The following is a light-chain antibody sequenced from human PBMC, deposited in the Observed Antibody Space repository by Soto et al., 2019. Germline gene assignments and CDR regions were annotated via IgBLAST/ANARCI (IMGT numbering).Light chain of an antibody. CDR2: GAF. V-gene: IGKV3-15*01. J-gene: IGKJ4*01. CDR3: QQYNNWPLT. CDR1: QSVSSD. Sequence: ERVMTQAPATLSVSPGERATLSCRASQSVSSDLAWYQQKPGQGPRLLFYGAFNRATGVPARFSGSGSGTEFTLTISSLQSEDFAVYYCQQYNNWPLTFGGGTKVEIK.